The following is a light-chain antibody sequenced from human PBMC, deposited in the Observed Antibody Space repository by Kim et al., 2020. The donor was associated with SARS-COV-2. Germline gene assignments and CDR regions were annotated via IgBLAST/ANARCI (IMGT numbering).Light chain of an antibody. CDR1: QTIVDRSNNKNK. Sequence: IVMTQSPGSLALSLGERATINCKSSQTIVDRSNNKNKLAGYQQKPGQPPKLLIYWASTRESGVPDRCSGSGSGTDFTLTISSREAEDVADCWCQKDYEGPNTWGRGAKLEI. CDR3: QKDYEGPNT. CDR2: WAS. V-gene: IGKV4-1*01. J-gene: IGKJ2*01.